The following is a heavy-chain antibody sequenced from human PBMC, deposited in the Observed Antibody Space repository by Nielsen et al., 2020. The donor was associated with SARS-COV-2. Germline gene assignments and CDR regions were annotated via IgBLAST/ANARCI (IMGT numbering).Heavy chain of an antibody. Sequence: SETLSLTCAVYGGSFSGYYWSWIRQPPGKGLEWIGEINHSGSTNYNPSLKSRVTISVDTSKNQFSLKLSSVTAADTAAYYCARGGSGWYNWFDPWGQGTLVTVSS. CDR3: ARGGSGWYNWFDP. D-gene: IGHD6-19*01. J-gene: IGHJ5*02. CDR2: INHSGST. V-gene: IGHV4-34*01. CDR1: GGSFSGYY.